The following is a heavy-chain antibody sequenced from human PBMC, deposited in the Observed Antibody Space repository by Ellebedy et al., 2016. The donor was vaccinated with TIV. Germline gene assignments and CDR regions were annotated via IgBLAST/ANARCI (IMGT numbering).Heavy chain of an antibody. CDR3: AKFVVVVAATRKNWFDP. Sequence: GESLKISCAASGFTFSSYAMSWVRQAPGKGLEWVSAISGSGGSTYYADSVKGRFTISRDNSKNTLYLQMNSLRAEDTAVYYCAKFVVVVAATRKNWFDPWGQGTLVTVSS. CDR2: ISGSGGST. CDR1: GFTFSSYA. D-gene: IGHD2-15*01. V-gene: IGHV3-23*01. J-gene: IGHJ5*02.